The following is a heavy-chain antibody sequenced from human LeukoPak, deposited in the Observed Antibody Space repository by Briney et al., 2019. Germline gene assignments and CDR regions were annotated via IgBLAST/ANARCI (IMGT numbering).Heavy chain of an antibody. CDR2: IDPSDSYT. Sequence: GESLKISCKGSGYSFTTYWISWVRQMPGKGLEWIGRIDPSDSYTNYSPSFQGHVTISADKSISTAYLQWSSLKASDTAMYYCARGGYSYAPDYWGQGTLVTVSS. J-gene: IGHJ4*02. V-gene: IGHV5-10-1*01. CDR1: GYSFTTYW. CDR3: ARGGYSYAPDY. D-gene: IGHD5-18*01.